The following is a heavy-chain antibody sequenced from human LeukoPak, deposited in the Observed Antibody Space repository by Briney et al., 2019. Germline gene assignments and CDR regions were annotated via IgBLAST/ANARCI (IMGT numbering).Heavy chain of an antibody. CDR1: GFTFRSYW. V-gene: IGHV3-7*02. J-gene: IGHJ6*02. CDR2: INQDGNKK. Sequence: GGSLRLSCAASGFTFRSYWMNWVRQAPGKGLEWVANINQDGNKKYSVDSVKGRFTISRDNAKSSLHLQMNSLRAEDTAVYYCASRYEVLTGMLADYYYAMDVWGQGTTVTVSS. D-gene: IGHD3-9*01. CDR3: ASRYEVLTGMLADYYYAMDV.